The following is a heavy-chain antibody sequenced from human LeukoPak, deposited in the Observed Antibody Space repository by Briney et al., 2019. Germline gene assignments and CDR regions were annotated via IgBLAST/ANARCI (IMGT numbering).Heavy chain of an antibody. CDR3: ARHPGYSSGWSYYYYGMDV. J-gene: IGHJ6*02. Sequence: PSETLSLTCAVYGGSFSGYYWSWIRQPPGKGLERIGEINHSGSTNYNPSLKSRVTISVDTSKNQFSLKLSSVTAADTAVYYCARHPGYSSGWSYYYYGMDVWGQGTTVTVSS. V-gene: IGHV4-34*01. CDR1: GGSFSGYY. D-gene: IGHD6-19*01. CDR2: INHSGST.